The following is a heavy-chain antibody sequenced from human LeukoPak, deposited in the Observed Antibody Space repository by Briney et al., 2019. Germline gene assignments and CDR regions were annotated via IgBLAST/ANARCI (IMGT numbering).Heavy chain of an antibody. CDR2: ISGSGSST. CDR1: GFTFSSYA. CDR3: AKLSLGYSYGPDY. V-gene: IGHV3-23*01. Sequence: PGGSLRLSCAASGFTFSSYAMSWVRQAPGKGLEWVSTISGSGSSTYYADSVKGRFTISRDNSKNTLYLQMNSLRAEDTAVYYCAKLSLGYSYGPDYWGQGTLVTVSS. J-gene: IGHJ4*02. D-gene: IGHD5-18*01.